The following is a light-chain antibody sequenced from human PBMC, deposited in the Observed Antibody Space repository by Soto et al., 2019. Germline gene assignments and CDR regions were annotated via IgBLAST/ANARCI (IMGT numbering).Light chain of an antibody. J-gene: IGLJ1*01. CDR2: LNSDGSH. Sequence: QSVLTQSPCASASLGASVKLTCTLSSGHSSYAIAWHQQQPEKGPRYLMKLNSDGSHYKGGGIPDRFSGSSSGAERYLTISSLQSEDEADYYCQTWGTGIQVFGTGTKLTVL. V-gene: IGLV4-69*01. CDR3: QTWGTGIQV. CDR1: SGHSSYA.